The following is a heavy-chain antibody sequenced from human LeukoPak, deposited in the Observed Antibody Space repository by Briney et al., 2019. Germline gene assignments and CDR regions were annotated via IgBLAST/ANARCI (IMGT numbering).Heavy chain of an antibody. CDR1: GFTFSSYS. D-gene: IGHD6-19*01. Sequence: GGSLRLSCAASGFTFSSYSMNWVRQAPGKGLEWVSSISSSSSYIYYADSVKGRFTISRDNAKNSLYLQMNSLGAEDTAVYYCARVYSSGWYGVFDIGGQGTMVTVSA. CDR3: ARVYSSGWYGVFDI. V-gene: IGHV3-21*01. CDR2: ISSSSSYI. J-gene: IGHJ3*02.